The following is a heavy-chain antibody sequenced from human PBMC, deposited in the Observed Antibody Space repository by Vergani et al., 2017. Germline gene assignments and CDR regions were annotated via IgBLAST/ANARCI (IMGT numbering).Heavy chain of an antibody. CDR3: VRTVALWFGETKDGGWFDP. V-gene: IGHV4-4*09. D-gene: IGHD3-10*01. J-gene: IGHJ5*02. CDR1: GGSISSYY. CDR2: INNDGHT. Sequence: QVQLQESGPGLVKPSETLSLTCTVSGGSISSYYWSWIRQPPGKGLEWIGEINNDGHTNYNPSLKSRVTVSVDTSMNQVSLKLNSVTAADTAVYYCVRTVALWFGETKDGGWFDPWGQGTLVTVTS.